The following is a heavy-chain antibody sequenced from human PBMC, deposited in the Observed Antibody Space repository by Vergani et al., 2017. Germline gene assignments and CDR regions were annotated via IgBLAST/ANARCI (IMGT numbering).Heavy chain of an antibody. V-gene: IGHV3-9*02. CDR3: ARSSSWYIYFDY. CDR2: ISWNSGRI. J-gene: IGHJ4*02. CDR1: GFSSDDYD. D-gene: IGHD6-13*01. Sequence: EVQLVESGGGLVQPGRSLRLSCAASGFSSDDYDMHWVRQAPGKGLEWVSGISWNSGRIVYADSVKGRFTISRDNAKNSLYLQMNSPRAEDTALYYCARSSSWYIYFDYWGQGTLVTVSS.